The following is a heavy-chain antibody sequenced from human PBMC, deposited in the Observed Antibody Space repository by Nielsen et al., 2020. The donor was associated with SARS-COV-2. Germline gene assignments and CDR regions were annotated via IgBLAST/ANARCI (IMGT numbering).Heavy chain of an antibody. D-gene: IGHD6-19*01. Sequence: WIRQPPGKGLEWVAVISYDGSNKYYADSVKGRFTISRDNSKNTLYLQMNSLRAEDTAVYYCAKDVGQWLASCFDYWGQGTLVTVSS. J-gene: IGHJ4*02. V-gene: IGHV3-30*04. CDR2: ISYDGSNK. CDR3: AKDVGQWLASCFDY.